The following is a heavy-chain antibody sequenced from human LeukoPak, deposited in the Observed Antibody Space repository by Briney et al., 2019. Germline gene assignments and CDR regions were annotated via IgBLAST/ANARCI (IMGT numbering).Heavy chain of an antibody. Sequence: PSQTLSLTCTVSGGSISSGSYYWSWIRQPAGKGLEWIGRIYTSGSTNYNPSLKSRVTISVDTPKNQFSLKLTSVTAADAAVYYCARDWGYADPFDCWGQGTLVTVSS. V-gene: IGHV4-61*02. D-gene: IGHD4-17*01. CDR3: ARDWGYADPFDC. J-gene: IGHJ4*02. CDR2: IYTSGST. CDR1: GGSISSGSYY.